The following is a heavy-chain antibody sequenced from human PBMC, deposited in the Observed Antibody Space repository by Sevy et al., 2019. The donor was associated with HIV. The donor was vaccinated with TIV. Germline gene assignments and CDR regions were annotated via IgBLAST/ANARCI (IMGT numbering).Heavy chain of an antibody. V-gene: IGHV3-33*01. Sequence: GGSLRLSCTASGFTFSDYGMHWVRQAPGKGLEWVAVVWYDGINKYYGDSVKGGFTISRDNSKNTLYLQMNSLRAEDTAVYYCARDNLLPVMVSMVRGALSYYFDYWGQRTLVTGSS. J-gene: IGHJ4*02. D-gene: IGHD3-10*01. CDR3: ARDNLLPVMVSMVRGALSYYFDY. CDR1: GFTFSDYG. CDR2: VWYDGINK.